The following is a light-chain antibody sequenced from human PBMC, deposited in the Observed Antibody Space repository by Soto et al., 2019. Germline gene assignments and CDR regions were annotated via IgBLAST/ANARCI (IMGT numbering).Light chain of an antibody. J-gene: IGKJ2*01. CDR3: QQYGSSPPYT. CDR1: RSFASSY. V-gene: IGKV3-20*01. Sequence: DMVLTQSPGTLSLSPGERATLSCRASRSFASSYLGWYQQKPGQAPRLLLYAASKRATGIPDRFSGSGSGTDFTLTINRLEPEDSAVYYCQQYGSSPPYTVSQGPKVDIK. CDR2: AAS.